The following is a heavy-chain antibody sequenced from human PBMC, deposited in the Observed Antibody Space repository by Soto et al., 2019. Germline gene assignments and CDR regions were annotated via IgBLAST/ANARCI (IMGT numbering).Heavy chain of an antibody. CDR3: AKDPYSSGWYRFDY. V-gene: IGHV3-9*01. CDR2: ISWNSGSI. J-gene: IGHJ4*02. Sequence: GGSLRLSCAASGFTFDDYAMHWVRQAPGKGLEWVSGISWNSGSIGYADSVKGRFTISRDNAKNSLYLQMNSLRAEDTALYYCAKDPYSSGWYRFDYWGQGTLVTVSS. CDR1: GFTFDDYA. D-gene: IGHD6-19*01.